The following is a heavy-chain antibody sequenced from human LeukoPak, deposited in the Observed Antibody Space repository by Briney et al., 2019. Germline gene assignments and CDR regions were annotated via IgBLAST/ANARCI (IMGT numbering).Heavy chain of an antibody. CDR1: GFSFSDFG. CDR2: ISAHSRYI. D-gene: IGHD3-3*01. J-gene: IGHJ4*02. V-gene: IGHV3-21*01. CDR3: ARQYYDFWSGFYTADYYFDY. Sequence: GGSLRLSCAASGFSFSDFGMNWVRQAPGKGLEWVSSISAHSRYIYYADSVKGRFTISRDNAQTSLYLEMNSLRGEDSAVYYCARQYYDFWSGFYTADYYFDYWGRGPLVTVSS.